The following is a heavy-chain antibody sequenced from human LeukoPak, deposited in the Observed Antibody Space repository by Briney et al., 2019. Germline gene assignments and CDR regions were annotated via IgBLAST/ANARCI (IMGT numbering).Heavy chain of an antibody. CDR2: IYYSGST. V-gene: IGHV4-61*01. J-gene: IGHJ5*02. Sequence: PSETLSLTCTVSGGSFSSRSYYWSWIRQPPGTGLEWIGYIYYSGSTNYNPSLKSRVTISVDMSKNQFSLRLSSVTAADTAVYYCARGYDFWSSWGQGTLVTVSS. CDR1: GGSFSSRSYY. D-gene: IGHD3-3*01. CDR3: ARGYDFWSS.